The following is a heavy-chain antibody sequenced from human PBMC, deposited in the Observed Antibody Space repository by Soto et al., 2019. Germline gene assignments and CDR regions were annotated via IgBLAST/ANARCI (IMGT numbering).Heavy chain of an antibody. J-gene: IGHJ3*01. Sequence: EVLLVESGGGLVKPGGSLRLSCAASGVAFKYARMTWVRQAPGKGLEWVGHIRSNIDGATTAYAAPVKGRFTISRDASKNTVDLQMNSLITEDTAVYYCTTDWGSGTHYARAFDVWGQGTMVTVSS. CDR2: IRSNIDGATT. V-gene: IGHV3-15*01. CDR1: GVAFKYAR. D-gene: IGHD3-16*01. CDR3: TTDWGSGTHYARAFDV.